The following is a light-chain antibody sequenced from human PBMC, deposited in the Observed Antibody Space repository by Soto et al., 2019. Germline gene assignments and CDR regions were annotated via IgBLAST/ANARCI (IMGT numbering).Light chain of an antibody. CDR3: QQYNNWPPMA. Sequence: EIVMTQSPATLSVSPGERATLSCRASQSVSSNLAWYQQKPGQAPRLLIYGASTRATGIPARFSGSGSGTELTLPIGSLQSEDFAVYYCQQYNNWPPMAFGQGTKVEIK. V-gene: IGKV3-15*01. CDR2: GAS. J-gene: IGKJ1*01. CDR1: QSVSSN.